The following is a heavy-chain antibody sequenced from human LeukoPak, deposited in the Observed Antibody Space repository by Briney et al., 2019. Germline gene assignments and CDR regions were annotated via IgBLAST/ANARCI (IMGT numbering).Heavy chain of an antibody. Sequence: GASVKVSCKASGYTFTGYYMHWVRQAPGQGLEWMGWINPNSGGTNYAQKFQGRVTMTRDTSISTAYMELSRLRSDDTAVYYCARLTGGVGATSRHYYYYYMDVWGKGTTVTVSS. CDR1: GYTFTGYY. D-gene: IGHD1-26*01. V-gene: IGHV1-2*02. J-gene: IGHJ6*03. CDR3: ARLTGGVGATSRHYYYYYMDV. CDR2: INPNSGGT.